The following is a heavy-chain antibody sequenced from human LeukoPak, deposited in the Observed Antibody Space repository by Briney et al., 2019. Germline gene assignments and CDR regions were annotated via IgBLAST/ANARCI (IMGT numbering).Heavy chain of an antibody. V-gene: IGHV4-34*01. J-gene: IGHJ6*04. CDR1: GGSFSGYY. Sequence: SETLSLTCAVYGGSFSGYYWSWIRQPPEKGLEWIGEINHSGSTNYNPSLKSRVTISVDTSKNQFSLKLSSVTAADTAVYYCARAMAAPYFYYGMDVWGKGTTVTVSS. CDR2: INHSGST. CDR3: ARAMAAPYFYYGMDV. D-gene: IGHD5-24*01.